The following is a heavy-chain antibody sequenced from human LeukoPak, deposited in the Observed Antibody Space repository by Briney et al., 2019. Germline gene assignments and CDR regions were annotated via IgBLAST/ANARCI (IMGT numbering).Heavy chain of an antibody. CDR1: GYTFTSYF. J-gene: IGHJ3*02. D-gene: IGHD4-17*01. V-gene: IGHV1-46*01. CDR2: IDPSGGST. Sequence: ASVTVSCKASGYTFTSYFMHWVRQAPGQGLEWMGIIDPSGGSTSYAQKFQGRVTMTRDTSTSTVYMELSSLRSEDSAVYYCAKDPNGDYIGTFDIWGQGTMVTVSS. CDR3: AKDPNGDYIGTFDI.